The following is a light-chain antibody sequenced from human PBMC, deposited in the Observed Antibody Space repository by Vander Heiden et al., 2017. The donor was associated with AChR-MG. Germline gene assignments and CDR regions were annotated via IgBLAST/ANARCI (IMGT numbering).Light chain of an antibody. CDR3: QQYKSYSRT. J-gene: IGKJ1*01. CDR1: YSKSNW. V-gene: IGKV1-5*03. CDR2: EAS. Sequence: DMQMTQSPSTLSASVGDRVTITYRASYSKSNWLAWYQQKPGKAPKVLIYEASTLEDGVPSRFSGSGFGTEFTLTISNLQPDDVATYYCQQYKSYSRTFGQGTKVEIK.